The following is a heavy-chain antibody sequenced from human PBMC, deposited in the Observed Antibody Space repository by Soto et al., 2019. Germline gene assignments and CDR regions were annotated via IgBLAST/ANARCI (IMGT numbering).Heavy chain of an antibody. CDR1: GGTFSSYA. V-gene: IGHV1-69*01. J-gene: IGHJ4*02. CDR2: IIPIFGTA. CDR3: ARRRAAEEGLLYEFDY. Sequence: QVQLVQSGAEVKKPGASVKVSCKASGGTFSSYAISWVRHAPGQGLEWMGGIIPIFGTANYAQKFQGRVTITGDESTSTAYMELSSLRSEDTAVYYCARRRAAEEGLLYEFDYWGQGTLVTVSS. D-gene: IGHD3-3*01.